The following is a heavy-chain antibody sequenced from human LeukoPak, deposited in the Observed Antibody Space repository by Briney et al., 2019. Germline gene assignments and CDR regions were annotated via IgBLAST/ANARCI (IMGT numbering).Heavy chain of an antibody. Sequence: PGRSLRLSCTASGFTFGDYAMSWVRQAPGKGLEWVGFIRSKAYGGTTEYAASVKGRFTISRDDSISIAYLQMNSLKTEDTAVYYCTRAGVKDGYNPNWFDPWGQGTLVTVSS. J-gene: IGHJ5*02. CDR1: GFTFGDYA. D-gene: IGHD5-24*01. CDR3: TRAGVKDGYNPNWFDP. CDR2: IRSKAYGGTT. V-gene: IGHV3-49*04.